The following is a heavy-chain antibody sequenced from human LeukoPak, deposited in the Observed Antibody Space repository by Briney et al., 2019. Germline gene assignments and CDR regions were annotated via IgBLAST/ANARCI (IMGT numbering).Heavy chain of an antibody. CDR3: ARDVLRTVNDGRQTPYDPFEI. V-gene: IGHV4-59*01. CDR2: IYDSGDT. J-gene: IGHJ3*02. CDR1: GGSISSYY. Sequence: PSETLSLTCTVSGGSISSYYWSWIRQPPGKGLEWIGYIYDSGDTNYNPSLKSRVTISVDTSKNQLSLKLSSVTAADTAVYYWARDVLRTVNDGRQTPYDPFEIWGQGTMVTVSP. D-gene: IGHD3-3*01.